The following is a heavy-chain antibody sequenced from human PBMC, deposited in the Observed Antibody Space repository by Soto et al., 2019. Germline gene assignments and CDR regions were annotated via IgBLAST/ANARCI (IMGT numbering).Heavy chain of an antibody. V-gene: IGHV3-30*18. Sequence: QVQLVESGGGVVQPGRSLRLSCAASGFTFSNYGMHWVRQAAGKGLEWVAVISFDGSNKYYADSVKGRFTISRDNSKNTVYLQMNSLRAEDTAVYYCAKDQGSSFHTFYYWGLGTLVTVSS. CDR3: AKDQGSSFHTFYY. CDR2: ISFDGSNK. CDR1: GFTFSNYG. D-gene: IGHD6-13*01. J-gene: IGHJ4*02.